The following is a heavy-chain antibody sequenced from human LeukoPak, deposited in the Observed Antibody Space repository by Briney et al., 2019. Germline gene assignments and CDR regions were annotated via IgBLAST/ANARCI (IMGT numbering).Heavy chain of an antibody. CDR3: AKGDYYGSGSYYFDY. V-gene: IGHV3-53*05. J-gene: IGHJ4*02. D-gene: IGHD3-10*01. Sequence: GGSLRLSCAASGFTVSSNYMSWVRQAPGKGLEWVSVIYSGGSTYYADSVKGRFTISRDNAMNSLYLQMNSLRAEDTALYYCAKGDYYGSGSYYFDYWGQGTLVTVSS. CDR1: GFTVSSNY. CDR2: IYSGGST.